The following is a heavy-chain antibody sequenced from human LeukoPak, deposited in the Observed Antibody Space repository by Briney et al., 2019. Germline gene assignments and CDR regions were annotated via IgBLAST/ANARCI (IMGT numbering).Heavy chain of an antibody. Sequence: GRSLRLSCAASGFTFSSYGMHWVRQAPGKGLEWVAVISYDGSNKYYADSVKGRFTISRGTSKNTLYLQMNSLRAEDTAVYYCAKTRGYSYGYLYFDYWGQGTLVTVSS. J-gene: IGHJ4*02. D-gene: IGHD5-18*01. CDR2: ISYDGSNK. CDR3: AKTRGYSYGYLYFDY. V-gene: IGHV3-30*18. CDR1: GFTFSSYG.